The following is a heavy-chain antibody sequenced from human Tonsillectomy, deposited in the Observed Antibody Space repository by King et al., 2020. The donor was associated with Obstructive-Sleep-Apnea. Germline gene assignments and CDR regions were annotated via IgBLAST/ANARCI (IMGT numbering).Heavy chain of an antibody. Sequence: QLVQSGAEVKKPGASVKVSXXAXXXTXTXYXXXXXXQAPGQGLXWMGIINPSXGSXSYXQKFQXRVTXTRDTSTGTGXMXLSSLRSEDTAVYYCARALQGGAFDIWXQXTMVTVSS. D-gene: IGHD4-11*01. CDR1: XXTXTXYX. J-gene: IGHJ3*02. V-gene: IGHV1-46*01. CDR2: INPSXGSX. CDR3: ARALQGGAFDI.